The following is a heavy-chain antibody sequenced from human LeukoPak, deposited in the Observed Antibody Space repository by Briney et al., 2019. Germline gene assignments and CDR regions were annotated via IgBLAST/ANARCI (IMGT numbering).Heavy chain of an antibody. V-gene: IGHV4-59*01. CDR1: GGSISSYY. CDR2: IYYSGST. Sequence: PSETLSLTCTVSGGSISSYYWSWIRQPPGKGLEWIGYIYYSGSTNYNPSLKSRVTISVDTSKNQFSLKLSSVTAADTAVHYCARRLGYCSSTSCYGYYFDYWGQGTLVTVSS. D-gene: IGHD2-2*01. CDR3: ARRLGYCSSTSCYGYYFDY. J-gene: IGHJ4*02.